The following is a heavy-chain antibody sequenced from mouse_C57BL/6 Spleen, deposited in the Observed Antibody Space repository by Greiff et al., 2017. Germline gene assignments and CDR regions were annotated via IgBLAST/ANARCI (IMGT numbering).Heavy chain of an antibody. J-gene: IGHJ4*01. CDR1: GYTFTDYY. CDR3: ARITSMDY. CDR2: INPNNGGT. V-gene: IGHV1-26*01. Sequence: EVQLQQSGPELVKPGASVKISCKASGYTFTDYYMNWVKQSHGKSLEWIGDINPNNGGTSYNQKFKGKATLTVDKSSSTAYMELRSLTSEDSAVYYCARITSMDYWGQGTSVIVSS.